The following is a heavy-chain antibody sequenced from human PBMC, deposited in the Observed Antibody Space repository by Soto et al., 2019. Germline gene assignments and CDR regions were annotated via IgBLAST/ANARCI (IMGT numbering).Heavy chain of an antibody. Sequence: EVQLVESGGGXXXXGGXXXLSCAASGFXXXXXAMTXXXQAPGKGLEWVSGISGSGGSTYHADSVKGRFTISRDSSKNTVYLQMNSLRAEDTAVYYCAKGVGAKRYYFDYWGQGTLVTVSS. CDR1: GFXXXXXA. CDR2: ISGSGGST. V-gene: IGHV3-23*04. D-gene: IGHD1-26*01. J-gene: IGHJ4*02. CDR3: AKGVGAKRYYFDY.